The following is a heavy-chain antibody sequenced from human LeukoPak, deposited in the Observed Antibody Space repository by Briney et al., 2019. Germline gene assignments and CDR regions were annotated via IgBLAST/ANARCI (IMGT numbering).Heavy chain of an antibody. Sequence: HSGGSLRLSCTTSGIPFNIFAMSWVRQAPGKGLEWVSTIGGGDTYYSDSVEGRFTISRDDSKNTVYLQMNSMRAGDTAVYYCAKDWIPYNRNFDCFDFWGQGTLVTVSS. CDR2: IGGGDT. D-gene: IGHD3-9*01. CDR3: AKDWIPYNRNFDCFDF. J-gene: IGHJ4*02. V-gene: IGHV3-23*01. CDR1: GIPFNIFA.